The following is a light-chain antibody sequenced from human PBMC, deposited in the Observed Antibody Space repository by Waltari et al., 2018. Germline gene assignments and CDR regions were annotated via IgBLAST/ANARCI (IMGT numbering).Light chain of an antibody. CDR3: QVWESRSDPF. V-gene: IGLV3-21*01. Sequence: SYVLTQPPSVSVAPGETAQITCEGNNIGSKTVQWDQQKPGQAPVLVIYYDSGRPSGSPERFSGSNSRNTATLTISRVEAGDEADYYCQVWESRSDPFFGGGTKLTVL. CDR2: YDS. CDR1: NIGSKT. J-gene: IGLJ2*01.